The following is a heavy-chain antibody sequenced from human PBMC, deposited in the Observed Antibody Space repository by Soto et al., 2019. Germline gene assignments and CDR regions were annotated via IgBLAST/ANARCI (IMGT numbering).Heavy chain of an antibody. Sequence: QVQLVESGGGLVTPGGSLRLSCASSGFTFSDYYMSWIRQAPGKGLEWLSYISPGSRYPAYADSVKGRFTISRDNARRSLSLQMNSLTVDDTAVYYCARDRGYSNWEFIMDVWGQGTTVTVSS. CDR2: ISPGSRYP. D-gene: IGHD7-27*01. CDR1: GFTFSDYY. V-gene: IGHV3-11*06. J-gene: IGHJ6*02. CDR3: ARDRGYSNWEFIMDV.